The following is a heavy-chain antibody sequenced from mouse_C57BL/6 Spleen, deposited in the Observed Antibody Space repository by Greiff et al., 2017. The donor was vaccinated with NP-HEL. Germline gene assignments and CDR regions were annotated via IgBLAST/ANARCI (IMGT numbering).Heavy chain of an antibody. D-gene: IGHD2-4*01. CDR2: ISSSGSYT. CDR3: ARPSNDYDGTPFAY. CDR1: GFTFSSYG. V-gene: IGHV5-6*01. Sequence: EVRLVESGGDLVKPGGSLKLSCAASGFTFSSYGMSWVRQTPDKRLEWVATISSSGSYTYYPDSVKGRFTISRDNAKNTLYLQMSSLKSEDTAMYYCARPSNDYDGTPFAYWGQGTLVTVSA. J-gene: IGHJ3*01.